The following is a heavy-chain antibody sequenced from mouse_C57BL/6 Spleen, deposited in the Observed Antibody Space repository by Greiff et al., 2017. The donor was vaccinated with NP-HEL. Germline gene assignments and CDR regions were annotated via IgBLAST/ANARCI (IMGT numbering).Heavy chain of an antibody. CDR2: LSSGGSYT. Sequence: EVKLMESGGDLVKPGGSLKLSCAASGFTFSSYGMSWVRQTPDKRLEWVATLSSGGSYTYYPDSVKGRFTISRDNAKNTLYLQMSSLKSEDTAMYYCARQGGNLPFDYWGQGTTLTVSS. D-gene: IGHD2-1*01. J-gene: IGHJ2*01. V-gene: IGHV5-6*01. CDR1: GFTFSSYG. CDR3: ARQGGNLPFDY.